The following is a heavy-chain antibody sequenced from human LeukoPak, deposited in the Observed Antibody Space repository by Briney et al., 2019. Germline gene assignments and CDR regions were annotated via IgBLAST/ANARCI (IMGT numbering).Heavy chain of an antibody. V-gene: IGHV1-69*04. CDR1: GGTFSSYA. Sequence: ASVKVSCKASGGTFSSYAISWVRQAPGQGLEWMGRIIPILGIANYAQKFQGRVTITADKSTSTAYMELSSLRSEDTAVYYCAREGYCSSTSCPPGDYWGQGTLVTVSS. J-gene: IGHJ4*02. D-gene: IGHD2-2*01. CDR3: AREGYCSSTSCPPGDY. CDR2: IIPILGIA.